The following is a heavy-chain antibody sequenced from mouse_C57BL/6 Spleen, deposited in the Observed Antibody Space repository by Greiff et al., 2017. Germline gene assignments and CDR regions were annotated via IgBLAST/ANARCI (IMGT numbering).Heavy chain of an antibody. D-gene: IGHD2-1*01. V-gene: IGHV1-52*01. CDR2: IDPSDSET. J-gene: IGHJ4*01. CDR1: GYTFTSYW. CDR3: ARGGNYGDYAMDY. Sequence: QVQLKQPGAELVRPGSSVKLSCKASGYTFTSYWMHWVKQRPIQGLEWIGNIDPSDSETHYNQKFKDKATLTVDKSSSTAYMQHSSLTSEDSAVDYCARGGNYGDYAMDYWGQGTSVTVSS.